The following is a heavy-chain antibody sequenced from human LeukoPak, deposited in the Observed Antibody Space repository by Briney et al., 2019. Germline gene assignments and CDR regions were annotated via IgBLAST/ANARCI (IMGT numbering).Heavy chain of an antibody. CDR3: ARDSIRVQTGTTP. J-gene: IGHJ5*02. CDR1: GGSMNINNYY. D-gene: IGHD1-1*01. Sequence: SETLSLTCTVFGGSMNINNYYWAWIRQPPGKGQEGIGSIYYTGTPYYNPSLNYRVTISVDTSKNQFSLRLTSVTTADTAVYYCARDSIRVQTGTTPWGRGTLVTVSS. V-gene: IGHV4-39*07. CDR2: IYYTGTP.